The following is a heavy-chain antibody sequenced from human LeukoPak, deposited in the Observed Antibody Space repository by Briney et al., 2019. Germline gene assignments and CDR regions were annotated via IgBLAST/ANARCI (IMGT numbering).Heavy chain of an antibody. V-gene: IGHV3-23*01. CDR1: GFTFSSYA. CDR3: AKVSKKTTVVTPGYDY. D-gene: IGHD4-23*01. J-gene: IGHJ4*02. Sequence: GGSLRLSCAASGFTFSSYAMSWVRQAPGKGLEWVSAIGGSGATTYYTDSVKGRFTISRDNSKNTLHLQMNSLRAEDTAVYYCAKVSKKTTVVTPGYDYWGQGTLVTVSS. CDR2: IGGSGATT.